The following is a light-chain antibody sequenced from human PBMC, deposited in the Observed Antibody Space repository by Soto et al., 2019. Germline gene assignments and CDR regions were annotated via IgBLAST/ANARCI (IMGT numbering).Light chain of an antibody. V-gene: IGLV2-8*01. CDR1: SSDIGGYNS. CDR3: SSYTDRKNFV. CDR2: DVT. Sequence: QSALTQSPSASGSPGQSVTISCTGTSSDIGGYNSVSWYQQHPGKAPKVMIYDVTKRPPGVPDRFAGSKSGNTASLTVSALQAEDEADYYCSSYTDRKNFVFGTGTKVTVL. J-gene: IGLJ1*01.